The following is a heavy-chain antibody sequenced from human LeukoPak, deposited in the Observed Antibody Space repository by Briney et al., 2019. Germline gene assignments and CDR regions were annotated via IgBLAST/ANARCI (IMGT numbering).Heavy chain of an antibody. V-gene: IGHV4-59*01. CDR1: GGSISSYY. CDR3: ARDAMDYGMDV. D-gene: IGHD5-24*01. J-gene: IGHJ6*02. Sequence: PSETLSLTCTVSGGSISSYYWSCIRQPPGKGLEWIGYIYYSGSTNYNPSLKSRVTISVDTSKNQFSLKLSSVTAADTAVYYCARDAMDYGMDVWGQGTTVTVSS. CDR2: IYYSGST.